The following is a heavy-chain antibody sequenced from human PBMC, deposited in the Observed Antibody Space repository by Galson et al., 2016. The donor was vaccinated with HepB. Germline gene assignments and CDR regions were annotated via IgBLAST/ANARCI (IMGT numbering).Heavy chain of an antibody. CDR2: ISAYNGKI. J-gene: IGHJ4*02. CDR3: ARYRAATAYSDF. V-gene: IGHV1-18*01. CDR1: GCIFTNYG. D-gene: IGHD6-25*01. Sequence: SVKVSCKASGCIFTNYGTSWVRQAPGQGLEWMGWISAYNGKISYAQNFQARVTMTTDASTSTAYMELRSLRSDDTAVYFCARYRAATAYSDFWGQGTLVTVSS.